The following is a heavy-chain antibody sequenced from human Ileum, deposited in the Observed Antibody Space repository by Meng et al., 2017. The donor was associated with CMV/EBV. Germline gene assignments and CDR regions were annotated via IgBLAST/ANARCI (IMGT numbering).Heavy chain of an antibody. CDR3: TRPDCSTTSCSSQFNYYYGMDV. J-gene: IGHJ6*02. CDR1: GGSISSSIYY. D-gene: IGHD2-2*01. Sequence: SETLSLTCTVSGGSISSSIYYWGWIRQPPGKGLGWIGTINYSMSTYYNPSLKSRVTISVDTSKNQFSLKLSSVTAADTAVYYCTRPDCSTTSCSSQFNYYYGMDVWGQGTTVTVSS. V-gene: IGHV4-39*01. CDR2: INYSMST.